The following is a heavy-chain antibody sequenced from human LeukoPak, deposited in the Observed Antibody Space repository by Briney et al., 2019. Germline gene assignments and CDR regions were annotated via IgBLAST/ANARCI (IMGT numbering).Heavy chain of an antibody. Sequence: GGSLRLSCAASGFTFSSYSMNWVRQAPGKGLEWVSSISSSSSYMYYADSVKGRFTISRDNAKDPLYLQMNSLRAEDTAVYYCARDRDDYVWGSYRAFDYWGQGTLVTVSS. J-gene: IGHJ4*02. CDR3: ARDRDDYVWGSYRAFDY. D-gene: IGHD3-16*02. CDR2: ISSSSSYM. V-gene: IGHV3-21*01. CDR1: GFTFSSYS.